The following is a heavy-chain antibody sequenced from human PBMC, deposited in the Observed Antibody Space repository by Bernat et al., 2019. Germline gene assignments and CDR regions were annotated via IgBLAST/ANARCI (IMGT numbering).Heavy chain of an antibody. CDR1: GYTFSGYA. D-gene: IGHD2-2*01. CDR2: INAGNGDT. Sequence: QVQLVQSGAEVKKPGASVKVSCKASGYTFSGYAIHWVRQAPGQRLEWMGWINAGNGDTKYSQKFQGRVTITWDTSASTAYMELSSLRSEDTAVYSCARGYCSSTSCQYYFDFWGQGTLVTVSS. J-gene: IGHJ4*02. V-gene: IGHV1-3*01. CDR3: ARGYCSSTSCQYYFDF.